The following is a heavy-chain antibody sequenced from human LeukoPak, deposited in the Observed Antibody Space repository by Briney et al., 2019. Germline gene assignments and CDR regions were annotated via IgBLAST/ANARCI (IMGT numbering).Heavy chain of an antibody. V-gene: IGHV4-39*07. CDR2: IYYSGST. Sequence: SETLSLTCTVSGGSISSSSYYWGWIRQPPGKGLEWIGSIYYSGSTYYNPSLKSRVTISVDTSKNQFSLKLSSVTAADTAVYYCARVSRVTTRRGDAFDIWGQGTMVTVSS. D-gene: IGHD4-17*01. CDR3: ARVSRVTTRRGDAFDI. CDR1: GGSISSSSYY. J-gene: IGHJ3*02.